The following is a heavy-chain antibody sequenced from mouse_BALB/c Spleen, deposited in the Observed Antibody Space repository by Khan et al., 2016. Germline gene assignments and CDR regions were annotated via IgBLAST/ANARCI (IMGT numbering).Heavy chain of an antibody. D-gene: IGHD1-1*01. CDR3: ARGDYNGYYAMDY. Sequence: LVKTGASVKISCKASGYSFTGYYIHWVKQSHGKGLEWIGYISCYNGATNYNQKCRGKATFTVDTSSSTAYMQFNSLTSEDSAIYYCARGDYNGYYAMDYWGQGTSVTVSS. CDR2: ISCYNGAT. V-gene: IGHV1S34*01. J-gene: IGHJ4*01. CDR1: GYSFTGYY.